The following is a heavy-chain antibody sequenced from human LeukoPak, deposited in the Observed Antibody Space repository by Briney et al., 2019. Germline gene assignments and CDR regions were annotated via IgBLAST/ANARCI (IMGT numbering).Heavy chain of an antibody. Sequence: SVKVSCKASGGTFSSYAISWVRQAPGQGLERMGRIIPIFGIANYAQKFQGRVTITADKSTSTAYMELSSLRSEDTAVYYCARDRGNSGSYYRDWGQGTLVTVSS. CDR2: IIPIFGIA. D-gene: IGHD1-26*01. V-gene: IGHV1-69*04. CDR1: GGTFSSYA. J-gene: IGHJ4*02. CDR3: ARDRGNSGSYYRD.